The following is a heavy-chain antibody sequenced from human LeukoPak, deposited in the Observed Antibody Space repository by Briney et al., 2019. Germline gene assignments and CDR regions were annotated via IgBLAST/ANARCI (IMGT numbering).Heavy chain of an antibody. V-gene: IGHV3-21*01. CDR1: EFTFSSYS. J-gene: IGHJ4*02. Sequence: GGSLRLSCAGSEFTFSSYSMNWVRQAPGKGLEWVSSISGWSSDIYYADSVKGRFTISRDNSKNSLYLQMKSLRAEDTALYYCARRGYHDYSGFDYWGQGTLDTVSS. CDR3: ARRGYHDYSGFDY. D-gene: IGHD3-16*01. CDR2: ISGWSSDI.